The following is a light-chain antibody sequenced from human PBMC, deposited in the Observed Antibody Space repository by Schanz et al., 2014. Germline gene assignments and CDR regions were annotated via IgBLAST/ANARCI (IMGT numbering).Light chain of an antibody. J-gene: IGLJ1*01. Sequence: QSALTQPPSASGSPGQSVTISCTGTSSDVGGYNFVSWYQQHPGKAPKLMIYDVSNRPSGVSNRFSGPKSGNTASLTIAGLQAEDEADYYCSSYAGSNNFCVFGTGTKLPVL. CDR3: SSYAGSNNFCV. CDR2: DVS. V-gene: IGLV2-8*01. CDR1: SSDVGGYNF.